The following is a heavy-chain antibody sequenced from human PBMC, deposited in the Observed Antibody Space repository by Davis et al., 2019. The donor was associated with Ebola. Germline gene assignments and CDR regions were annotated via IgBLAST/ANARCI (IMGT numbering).Heavy chain of an antibody. D-gene: IGHD5-24*01. CDR2: LNPSGGGT. Sequence: ASVKVSCKDSGGTFNTYSVSWVRQAPGQGLEWMGILNPSGGGTNSPQKFQGRVTMTRDTSTSTVYMELSSLTSEDTGVYYCARVLIDMATIGVDYWGQGTLVTVSS. V-gene: IGHV1-46*02. CDR3: ARVLIDMATIGVDY. J-gene: IGHJ4*02. CDR1: GGTFNTYS.